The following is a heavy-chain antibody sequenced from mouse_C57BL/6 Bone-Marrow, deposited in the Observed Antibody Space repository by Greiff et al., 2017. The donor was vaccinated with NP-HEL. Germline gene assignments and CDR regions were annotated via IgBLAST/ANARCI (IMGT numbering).Heavy chain of an antibody. Sequence: VKLVESGPGLVQPSQSLSITCTVSGFSLTSYGVHWVRQSPGKGLEWLGVIWRGGSTDYNAAFMSRLSITKDNSKSQVFFKMNSLQADDTAIYYCANYDGYPYAMDYWGQGTSVTVSS. CDR3: ANYDGYPYAMDY. CDR1: GFSLTSYG. D-gene: IGHD2-3*01. V-gene: IGHV2-5*01. CDR2: IWRGGST. J-gene: IGHJ4*01.